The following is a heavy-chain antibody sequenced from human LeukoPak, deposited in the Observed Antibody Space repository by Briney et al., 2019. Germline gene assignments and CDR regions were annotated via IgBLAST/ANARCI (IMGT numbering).Heavy chain of an antibody. CDR2: ISSSSSDT. CDR1: GFTFSDYH. Sequence: GGSLRLSCAASGFTFSDYHMTWIRQAPGKGLEWASYISSSSSDTTYADSVRGRFTITRDNAKNSLYLQMNSLRAEDTAVYYCARVAVIAAAGTFDYWGQGTLVTVSS. D-gene: IGHD6-13*01. V-gene: IGHV3-11*06. CDR3: ARVAVIAAAGTFDY. J-gene: IGHJ4*02.